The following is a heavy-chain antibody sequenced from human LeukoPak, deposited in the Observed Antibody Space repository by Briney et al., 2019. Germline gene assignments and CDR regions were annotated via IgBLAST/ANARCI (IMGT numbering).Heavy chain of an antibody. CDR2: IYRTGTT. J-gene: IGHJ3*01. Sequence: PSETLSLTCTVSGYSITNGYFWGWIRHSPGKALEWIGNIYRTGTTFYNPSLQSRVTISVDTSKNTFSLRLKSVTAADTAVYYCARDGYNPVPFDFWGQGTVVTVSS. CDR1: GYSITNGYF. CDR3: ARDGYNPVPFDF. V-gene: IGHV4-38-2*02. D-gene: IGHD5-24*01.